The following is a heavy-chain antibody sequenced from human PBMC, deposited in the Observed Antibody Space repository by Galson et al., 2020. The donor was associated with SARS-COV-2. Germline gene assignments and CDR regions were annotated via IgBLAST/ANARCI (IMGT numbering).Heavy chain of an antibody. CDR1: GYTFTDYY. V-gene: IGHV1-2*02. CDR2: INPKSGGT. D-gene: IGHD3-9*01. Sequence: ASVKGSCKASGYTFTDYYIHWVRQAPGQGLEWMGWINPKSGGTNYAQKFEGRVTMTRDTSITTAYMELSRLRADDTAVYYCARLRYYDVLTGYIVDVWGQGTMVTVSS. J-gene: IGHJ6*02. CDR3: ARLRYYDVLTGYIVDV.